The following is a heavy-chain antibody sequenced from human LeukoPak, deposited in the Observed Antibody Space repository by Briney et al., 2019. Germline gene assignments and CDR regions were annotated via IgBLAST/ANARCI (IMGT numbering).Heavy chain of an antibody. J-gene: IGHJ4*02. CDR3: ARDGPFDY. Sequence: PSETLSLTCTVSIYSISMGYYWGWIRQPPGKGLEWLGSISRSGRTYYNPSLKTRVTISVDTSKNQFSLRLSSVTAADTAIYYCARDGPFDYWGQGILVTVSS. CDR1: IYSISMGYY. V-gene: IGHV4-38-2*02. CDR2: ISRSGRT.